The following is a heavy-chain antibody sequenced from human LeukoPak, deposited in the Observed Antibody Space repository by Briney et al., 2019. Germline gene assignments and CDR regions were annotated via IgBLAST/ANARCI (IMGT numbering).Heavy chain of an antibody. CDR1: AFTFSSYE. V-gene: IGHV3-48*03. J-gene: IGHJ6*03. Sequence: GGSLRLSCAASAFTFSSYEMNWVRQAPAKGLEWVSYISSSASTIYYADSVKGRFTISRDNAKNSLYLQMNSLRAEDTAVYYCARGSGCGGDCSLYYYYYYMDVWGKGTTVTISS. D-gene: IGHD2-21*02. CDR2: ISSSASTI. CDR3: ARGSGCGGDCSLYYYYYYMDV.